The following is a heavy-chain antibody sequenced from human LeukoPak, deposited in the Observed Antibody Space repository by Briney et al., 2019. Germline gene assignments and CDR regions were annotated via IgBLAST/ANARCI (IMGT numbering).Heavy chain of an antibody. J-gene: IGHJ5*02. Sequence: SENLSLTCTVSGGSISNGGYSWSWIRQPPGKGLKWIGHIHYTGNTYDNPSFKSRVTISVDRFKNQFSLKLRSVTAADTAVYYSARVAGWFDPWGQGTLVTVSS. CDR1: GGSISNGGYS. CDR3: ARVAGWFDP. V-gene: IGHV4-30-2*01. CDR2: IHYTGNT.